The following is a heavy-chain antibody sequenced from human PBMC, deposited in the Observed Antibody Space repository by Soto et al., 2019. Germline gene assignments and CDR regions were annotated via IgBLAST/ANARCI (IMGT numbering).Heavy chain of an antibody. CDR2: INAGNGNT. CDR1: GYTFTSHA. V-gene: IGHV1-3*01. J-gene: IGHJ4*02. CDR3: ARSIVVVTALAY. Sequence: GASVKVSCKASGYTFTSHAMHWVRQAPGQRLEWMGWINAGNGNTKYSQKFQGRVTITRDTSASTAYMELSSLRSEDTAVYYCARSIVVVTALAYWGQGTLVTVYS. D-gene: IGHD2-21*02.